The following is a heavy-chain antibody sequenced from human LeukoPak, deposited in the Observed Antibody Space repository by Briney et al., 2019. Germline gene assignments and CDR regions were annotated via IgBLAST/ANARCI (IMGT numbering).Heavy chain of an antibody. V-gene: IGHV3-48*03. Sequence: GGPLRLSCAASGFTFSSYEMNWVRQAPGKGLEWVSYISSSGSTIYYADSVKGRFTISRDNAKNSLYLQMNSLRAEDTAVYYCASRPPSSPWYGGYPGDYWGQGTLVTVSS. CDR1: GFTFSSYE. J-gene: IGHJ4*02. CDR3: ASRPPSSPWYGGYPGDY. CDR2: ISSSGSTI. D-gene: IGHD5-12*01.